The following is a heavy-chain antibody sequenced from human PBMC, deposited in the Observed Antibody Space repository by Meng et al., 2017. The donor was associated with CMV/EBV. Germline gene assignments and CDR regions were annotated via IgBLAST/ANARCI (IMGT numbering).Heavy chain of an antibody. D-gene: IGHD6-6*01. CDR3: ARAPSSDFDY. J-gene: IGHJ4*02. CDR1: GFTVSSNY. CDR2: INSGGST. V-gene: IGHV3-53*01. Sequence: GGSLRLSCAASGFTVSSNYMSWVRQAPGKGLEWVSVINSGGSTYYADSVKGRFTISRDNSKNTLYLQMNSLRAEDTAVYYCARAPSSDFDYWGQGTLVTVSS.